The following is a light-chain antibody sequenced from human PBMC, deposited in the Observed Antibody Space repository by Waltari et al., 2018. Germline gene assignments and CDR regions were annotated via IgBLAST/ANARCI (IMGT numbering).Light chain of an antibody. CDR1: SSDVGAYNY. V-gene: IGLV2-8*01. Sequence: QSALTQPPSASGSPAQSVTISCTGTSSDVGAYNYVSWYQQYPGKAPKLIIYEVTNRPSGVPDRFSGSKSGNTASLTVSGLQADDEADYYCCSHGGSNNFYIFGTGTTVTVL. CDR3: CSHGGSNNFYI. CDR2: EVT. J-gene: IGLJ1*01.